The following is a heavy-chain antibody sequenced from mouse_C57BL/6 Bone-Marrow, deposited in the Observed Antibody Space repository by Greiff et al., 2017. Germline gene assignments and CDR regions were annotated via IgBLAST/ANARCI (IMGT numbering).Heavy chain of an antibody. CDR1: GYTFTDYY. Sequence: EVQLQQSGPVLVKPGASVKMSCTASGYTFTDYYMTWVKQSHGKSLEWIGVINPYNGGTSYNQKFKGKATLTVDKSSSTAYMELNSLTSEDSAVYYCARLDYYGSSDWGQGTTLTVSS. D-gene: IGHD1-1*01. J-gene: IGHJ2*01. V-gene: IGHV1-19*01. CDR2: INPYNGGT. CDR3: ARLDYYGSSD.